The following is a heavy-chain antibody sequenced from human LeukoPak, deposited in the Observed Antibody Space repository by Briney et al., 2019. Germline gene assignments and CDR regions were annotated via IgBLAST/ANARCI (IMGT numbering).Heavy chain of an antibody. CDR3: ARGGYCTNGVCSTSVYYGMDV. CDR2: INHSGST. D-gene: IGHD2-8*01. V-gene: IGHV4-34*01. Sequence: PSETLSLTCTVSGGSISSYYWSWIRQPPGKGLEWIGEINHSGSTNYNPSLKSRVTISVDTSKNQFSLKLSSVTAADTAVYYCARGGYCTNGVCSTSVYYGMDVWGQGTTVTVSS. J-gene: IGHJ6*02. CDR1: GGSISSYY.